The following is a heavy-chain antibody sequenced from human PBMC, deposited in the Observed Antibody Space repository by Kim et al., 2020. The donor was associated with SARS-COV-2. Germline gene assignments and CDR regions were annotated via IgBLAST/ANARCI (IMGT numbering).Heavy chain of an antibody. J-gene: IGHJ4*02. V-gene: IGHV1-24*01. CDR1: GYTLTELS. Sequence: ASVKVSCKVSGYTLTELSMHWVRQAPGKGLEWMGGFDPEDGETIYAQKFQGRVTMTEDTSTDTAYMELSSLRSEDTAVYYCATDVVGRRGFDYWGQGTLVTVSS. CDR3: ATDVVGRRGFDY. CDR2: FDPEDGET. D-gene: IGHD1-26*01.